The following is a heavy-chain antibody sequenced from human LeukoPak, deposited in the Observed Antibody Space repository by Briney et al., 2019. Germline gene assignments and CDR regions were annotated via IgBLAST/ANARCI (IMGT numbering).Heavy chain of an antibody. V-gene: IGHV4-4*07. CDR1: GGSISNYY. Sequence: SETLSLTCTVSGGSISNYYWSWIRQPPGKGLEWIGRIYTSGSTNYNPSLKSRVTMSVDTSKNQFSLKLSSVTAADTAVYYCARSKRVDYYDSSGYFFDYWGQGTLVTVSS. J-gene: IGHJ4*02. D-gene: IGHD3-22*01. CDR2: IYTSGST. CDR3: ARSKRVDYYDSSGYFFDY.